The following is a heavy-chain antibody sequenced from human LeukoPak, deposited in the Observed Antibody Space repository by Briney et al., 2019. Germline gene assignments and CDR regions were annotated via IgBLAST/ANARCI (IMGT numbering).Heavy chain of an antibody. CDR3: AREQTAMVTGDFDY. CDR2: ISSSSSYI. CDR1: GFTFSSYS. D-gene: IGHD5-18*01. V-gene: IGHV3-21*01. J-gene: IGHJ4*02. Sequence: GGSLRLSCAASGFTFSSYSMNWVRQAPGKGLEWDSSISSSSSYIYYADSVKGRFTISRDNAKNSLYLQMNSLRAEDTAVYYCAREQTAMVTGDFDYWGQGTLVTVSS.